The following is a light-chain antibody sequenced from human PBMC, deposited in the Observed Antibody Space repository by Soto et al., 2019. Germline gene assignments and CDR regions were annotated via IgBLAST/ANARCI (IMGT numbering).Light chain of an antibody. CDR2: AAS. J-gene: IGKJ4*02. V-gene: IGKV1-39*01. Sequence: DTQMPQSTSSLSASVGARVTITCRASQSISSYLNWYQQKPGKAPKLLIYAASSLQSGVPSRFSGSGSGTEFTLTISSLQPEDFATYYCQQSDSTPLTFGRGTKVDIK. CDR3: QQSDSTPLT. CDR1: QSISSY.